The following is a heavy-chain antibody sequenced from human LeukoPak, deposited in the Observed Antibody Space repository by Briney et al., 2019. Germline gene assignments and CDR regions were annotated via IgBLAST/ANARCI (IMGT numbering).Heavy chain of an antibody. CDR1: GDSISTRTYY. CDR2: IYYSGST. V-gene: IGHV4-39*01. Sequence: PSETLSLTYTVSGDSISTRTYYWGWIRQPPGKGLEWIASIYYSGSTYYNSSLKSRVTISLDTSKNQFSLKLISVTAADTAVYYCARRGNWFDPWGQGTLVTVSS. CDR3: ARRGNWFDP. J-gene: IGHJ5*02.